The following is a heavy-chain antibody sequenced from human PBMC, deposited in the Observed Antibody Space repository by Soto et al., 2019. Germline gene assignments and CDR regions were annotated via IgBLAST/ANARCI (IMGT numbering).Heavy chain of an antibody. CDR1: GYSFTTYW. CDR2: IYPGDSNT. J-gene: IGHJ3*02. V-gene: IGHV5-51*01. D-gene: IGHD3-10*01. Sequence: GESLKISCKGSGYSFTTYWIGWVRQMPGKGLEGMGIIYPGDSNTRYSPSFQGQVTISADKSISTAYLQWGSLKASDTAMYYCARLLRYGSGADIWGPAIMVTVSS. CDR3: ARLLRYGSGADI.